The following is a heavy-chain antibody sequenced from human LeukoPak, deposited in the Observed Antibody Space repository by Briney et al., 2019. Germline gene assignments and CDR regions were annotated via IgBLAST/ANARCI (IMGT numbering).Heavy chain of an antibody. V-gene: IGHV1-18*01. CDR2: ISTYNGNT. CDR1: GYTFTSYG. D-gene: IGHD6-19*01. CDR3: ARNSSGWYSYALDY. J-gene: IGHJ4*02. Sequence: ASVKVSCKASGYTFTSYGITWVRQAPGQGLEWMGWISTYNGNTNNAQKLQGRVTMTTDTSTSTAYMELRSLRSDDTAVYYCARNSSGWYSYALDYWGQGTLVTVSS.